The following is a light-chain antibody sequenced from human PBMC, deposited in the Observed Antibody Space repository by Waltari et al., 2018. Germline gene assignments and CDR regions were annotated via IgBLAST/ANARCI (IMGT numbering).Light chain of an antibody. J-gene: IGKJ1*01. CDR1: ETISSW. CDR3: QQFNTYPWT. CDR2: KAS. Sequence: DIQMTQSPSTLSASVGDRVTITCRASETISSWLAWYQQRPGKAPNLLIYKASRLGSGVPSRFSGSGSGIEFTLTISSLQPEDFATYYCQQFNTYPWTFGQGTKVDI. V-gene: IGKV1-5*03.